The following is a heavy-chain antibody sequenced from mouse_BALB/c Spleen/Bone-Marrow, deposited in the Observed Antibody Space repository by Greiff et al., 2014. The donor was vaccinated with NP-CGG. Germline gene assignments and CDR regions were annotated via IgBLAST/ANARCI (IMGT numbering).Heavy chain of an antibody. J-gene: IGHJ4*01. CDR1: GYTFTSYY. V-gene: IGHV1S56*01. Sequence: VQLQQSGPELVTSGASVRKSRKASGYTFTSYYIHWVKQRPGQGLEWIGWIYPGNVNTKYNEKFKGKATLTADKSSSTAYMQLSSLTSEDSAVYFCARDTMDYWGQGTSVTVSS. CDR3: ARDTMDY. CDR2: IYPGNVNT.